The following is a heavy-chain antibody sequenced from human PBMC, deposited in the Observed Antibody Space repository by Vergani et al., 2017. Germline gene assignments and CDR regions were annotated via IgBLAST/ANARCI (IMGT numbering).Heavy chain of an antibody. Sequence: QVQLQESGPGLVKPSGTLSLTCAVSGGSLSSSNWWSWVRQPPGKGLEWIGEIYYSGSTYYNPSLKSRVTISVDTSKNQFSLKLSSVTAADTAVYYCARGSDRTSIAATYFDYWGQGTLVTVSS. CDR2: IYYSGST. D-gene: IGHD6-13*01. V-gene: IGHV4-4*02. CDR1: GGSLSSSNW. CDR3: ARGSDRTSIAATYFDY. J-gene: IGHJ4*02.